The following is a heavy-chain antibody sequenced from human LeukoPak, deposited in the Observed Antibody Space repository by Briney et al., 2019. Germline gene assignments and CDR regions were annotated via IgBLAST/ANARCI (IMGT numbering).Heavy chain of an antibody. CDR2: ISSSSSTI. J-gene: IGHJ6*03. CDR3: AGVMRLESLRYYMDG. V-gene: IGHV3-48*01. Sequence: GGSLRLSCAASGFTFSSYSMNWVRQAPGKGLEWVSYISSSSSTIYYADSVKGRFTISRDNAKNSLYLQMNSLRAEETAVYYWAGVMRLESLRYYMDGWGKVPTITVSS. CDR1: GFTFSSYS. D-gene: IGHD1-1*01.